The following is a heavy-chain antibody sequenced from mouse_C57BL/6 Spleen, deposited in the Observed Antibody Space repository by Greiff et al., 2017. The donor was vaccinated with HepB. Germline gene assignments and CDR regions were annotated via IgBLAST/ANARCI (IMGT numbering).Heavy chain of an antibody. Sequence: EVQLQQSGPELVKPGASVKIPCKASGYTFTDYNMDWVKQSQGKSLEWIGDINPNNGGTIYKQKFKGKATLSGDKASSTAYMEIRSLTSEDTAVYYCARFGTRAMDYWGQGTSVTVSS. D-gene: IGHD2-14*01. CDR3: ARFGTRAMDY. V-gene: IGHV1-18*01. CDR2: INPNNGGT. CDR1: GYTFTDYN. J-gene: IGHJ4*01.